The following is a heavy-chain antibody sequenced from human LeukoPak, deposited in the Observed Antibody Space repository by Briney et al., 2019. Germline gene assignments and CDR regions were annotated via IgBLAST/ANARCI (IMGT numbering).Heavy chain of an antibody. V-gene: IGHV1-2*02. Sequence: ASVKVSCKASGYTFTGYYMHWVRQAPGQGLEWMGWINPNSGGTNYAQKFQGRVTMTRNTSISTAYMELSSLRSEDTAVYYCARRWDVSGYYSYWGQGTLVTVSS. CDR3: ARRWDVSGYYSY. CDR2: INPNSGGT. CDR1: GYTFTGYY. D-gene: IGHD3-22*01. J-gene: IGHJ4*02.